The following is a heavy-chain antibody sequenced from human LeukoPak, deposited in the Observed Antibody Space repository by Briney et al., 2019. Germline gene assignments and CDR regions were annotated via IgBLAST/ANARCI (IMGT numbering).Heavy chain of an antibody. CDR1: GFTFNTYS. J-gene: IGHJ4*02. CDR2: MSSRSSTI. D-gene: IGHD2-15*01. Sequence: PGGSLRLSCAASGFTFNTYSMNWVRQAPGKGLEWVSYMSSRSSTIYYADSVKGRFTISRDNAKNSLYLQMNSLRAEDTAVYYCAKSGLNRFDYWGQGTLVTVSS. V-gene: IGHV3-48*01. CDR3: AKSGLNRFDY.